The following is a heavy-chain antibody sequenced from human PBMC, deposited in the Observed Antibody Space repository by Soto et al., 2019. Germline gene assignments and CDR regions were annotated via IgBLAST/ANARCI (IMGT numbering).Heavy chain of an antibody. Sequence: EVHLVESGGGWVQTGGSLRLSCAIYESTVGRDWMNWVRQAPGKGLEWVAHVNQDGSEKYYVDSVKGRFTISRDNAKNSLYLQMDRLRAADTAIYYCSGGVGDAFWGQGTLVTVSS. J-gene: IGHJ4*02. CDR2: VNQDGSEK. CDR1: ESTVGRDW. V-gene: IGHV3-7*04. D-gene: IGHD1-26*01. CDR3: SGGVGDAF.